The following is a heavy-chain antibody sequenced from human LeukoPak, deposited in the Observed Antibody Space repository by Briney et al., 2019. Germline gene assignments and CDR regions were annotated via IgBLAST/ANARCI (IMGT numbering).Heavy chain of an antibody. D-gene: IGHD3-16*01. V-gene: IGHV3-15*01. CDR2: IKSKTDGGRT. Sequence: GGSLRLSCAASGFTFNHAWMTWVRQAPGKGLEWVGRIKSKTDGGRTDYAAPVKGRFTISRDDSKNTLYLQMDSLKTEDTAVYFCTKVGPSYHFDYWGQGTLVTVPS. J-gene: IGHJ4*02. CDR1: GFTFNHAW. CDR3: TKVGPSYHFDY.